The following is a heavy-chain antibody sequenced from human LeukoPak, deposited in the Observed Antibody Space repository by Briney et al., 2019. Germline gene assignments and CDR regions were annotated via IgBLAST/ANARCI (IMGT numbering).Heavy chain of an antibody. J-gene: IGHJ4*02. D-gene: IGHD3-9*01. CDR3: ARATYYDILTPHADY. Sequence: ASVRVSCKASGYTFTSYGVSWVRQAPGQGLEWMGWVSPYNDNTNYAQNLQGRVTMTTDTSTSTAYMELRSLRSDDTAVYYCARATYYDILTPHADYWGQGTLVTVSP. CDR1: GYTFTSYG. CDR2: VSPYNDNT. V-gene: IGHV1-18*01.